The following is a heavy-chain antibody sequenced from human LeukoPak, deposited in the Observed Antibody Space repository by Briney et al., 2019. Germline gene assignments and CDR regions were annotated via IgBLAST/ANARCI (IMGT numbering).Heavy chain of an antibody. D-gene: IGHD2-15*01. V-gene: IGHV3-48*02. Sequence: GGSLRLSWAASEFAFSTYNMNWVRQAPGKGLEWVSYISTGSSTTYYADSVKGRFTISRDNVENSLYLQMNSLRDEDTAVYYCARLGCSGGSCYSSYYYYGMDVWGQGTTVTVSS. CDR2: ISTGSSTT. J-gene: IGHJ6*02. CDR1: EFAFSTYN. CDR3: ARLGCSGGSCYSSYYYYGMDV.